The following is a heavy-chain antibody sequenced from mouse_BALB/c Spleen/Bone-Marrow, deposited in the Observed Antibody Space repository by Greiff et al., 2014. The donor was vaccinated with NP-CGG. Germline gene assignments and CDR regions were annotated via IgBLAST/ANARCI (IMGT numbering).Heavy chain of an antibody. CDR2: ISSGSSTI. CDR1: GFTFSSFG. J-gene: IGHJ4*01. D-gene: IGHD3-3*01. Sequence: EVHLVESGGGLVQPGGSRKLSCAASGFTFSSFGMHWVRQAPEKGLEWVAYISSGSSTIYYADTMKGRFTISRVNPKNTLFLQMTSLRSEDTAMYYCTRSGTLGAMDYWGQGTSVTVSS. CDR3: TRSGTLGAMDY. V-gene: IGHV5-17*02.